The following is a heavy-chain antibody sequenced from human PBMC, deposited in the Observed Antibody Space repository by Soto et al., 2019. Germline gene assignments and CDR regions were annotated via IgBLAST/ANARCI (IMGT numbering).Heavy chain of an antibody. CDR2: INPSGGST. J-gene: IGHJ6*02. D-gene: IGHD5-12*01. V-gene: IGHV1-46*01. CDR3: ARDREWLRGGMDV. CDR1: GYTXTSYY. Sequence: SXKVSFKASGYTXTSYYMDLVRQAPGQGLEWMGIINPSGGSTSYAQKFQGRVTITRDTSTITVYMELSSLRAEDTDVYYCARDREWLRGGMDVWGQGTTVTVSS.